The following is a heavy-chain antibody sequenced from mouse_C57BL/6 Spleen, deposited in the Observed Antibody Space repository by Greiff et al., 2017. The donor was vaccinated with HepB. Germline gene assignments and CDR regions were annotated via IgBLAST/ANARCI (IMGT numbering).Heavy chain of an antibody. Sequence: VQLQQSGTELVKPGASVKLSCKASGYTFTSYWMHWVKQRPGQGLEWIGNINPSNGGTNYNEKFKSKATLTVDKSSSTAYMQLSSLTSEDSAVYYGARWDGSSPFDYWGQGTTLTVCS. D-gene: IGHD1-1*01. V-gene: IGHV1-53*01. CDR2: INPSNGGT. CDR3: ARWDGSSPFDY. J-gene: IGHJ2*01. CDR1: GYTFTSYW.